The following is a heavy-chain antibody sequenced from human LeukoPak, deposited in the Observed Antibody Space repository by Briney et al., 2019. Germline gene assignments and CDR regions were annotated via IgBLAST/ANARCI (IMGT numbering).Heavy chain of an antibody. CDR2: INHSGST. V-gene: IGHV4-34*01. CDR1: GGSFSGYY. J-gene: IGHJ5*02. D-gene: IGHD1-14*01. CDR3: ASRHPAASGTPFDP. Sequence: ASETLSLTCAVYGGSFSGYYWSWIRQPPGKGLEWIGEINHSGSTNYNPSLKSRVTISVDTSKNQFSLKLSSVTAADTAVYHCASRHPAASGTPFDPWGQGTLVTVPS.